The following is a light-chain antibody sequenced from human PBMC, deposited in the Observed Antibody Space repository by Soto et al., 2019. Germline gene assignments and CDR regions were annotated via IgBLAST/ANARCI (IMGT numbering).Light chain of an antibody. CDR3: SSYAGSNNHV. CDR1: SSDVGGYNY. Sequence: QSALTQPPSASGSPGQSVTISCTGTSSDVGGYNYVSWYQQHPGKAPKLMIYEVSKRPSGVPDRFSGSKSGNTASLTVSGLQAEDEADYYCSSYAGSNNHVFGGGTKLTVL. J-gene: IGLJ2*01. CDR2: EVS. V-gene: IGLV2-8*01.